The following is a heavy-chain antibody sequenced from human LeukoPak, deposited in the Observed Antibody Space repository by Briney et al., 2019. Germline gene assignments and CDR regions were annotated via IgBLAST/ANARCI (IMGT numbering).Heavy chain of an antibody. CDR1: GGSISSYY. V-gene: IGHV4-38-2*02. CDR3: ASPDVGYSYGGRPYYFDY. CDR2: IYHSGST. D-gene: IGHD5-18*01. Sequence: SETLSLTCTVSGGSISSYYWGWIRQPPGKGLEWIGSIYHSGSTYYNPSLKSRVTISVDTSKNQFSLKLSSVTAADTAVYYCASPDVGYSYGGRPYYFDYWGQGTLVTVSS. J-gene: IGHJ4*02.